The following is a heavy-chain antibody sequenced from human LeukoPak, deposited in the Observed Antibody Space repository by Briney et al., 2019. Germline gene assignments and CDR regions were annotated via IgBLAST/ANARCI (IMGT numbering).Heavy chain of an antibody. CDR3: ARDTGVGGYDPNWFDP. Sequence: SQTLSLTCAISGDSVSSNSAAWNWIRQSPSRGLEWLGRTYYRSKRYNDYAVSVKSRITINPDTSKNQFSLQLNSVTPEDTAVYYCARDTGVGGYDPNWFDPWGQGTLVTVSS. J-gene: IGHJ5*02. D-gene: IGHD5-12*01. CDR2: TYYRSKRYN. V-gene: IGHV6-1*01. CDR1: GDSVSSNSAA.